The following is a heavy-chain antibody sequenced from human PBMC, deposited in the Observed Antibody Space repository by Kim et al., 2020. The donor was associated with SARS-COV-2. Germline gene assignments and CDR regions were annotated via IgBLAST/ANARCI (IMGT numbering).Heavy chain of an antibody. J-gene: IGHJ4*02. CDR2: T. D-gene: IGHD3-10*01. Sequence: TDYAAPVKGRFTISRDDSKNTLYLQMNSLKTEDTAVYYCTTPYGSGSYDYWGQGTLVTVSS. V-gene: IGHV3-15*01. CDR3: TTPYGSGSYDY.